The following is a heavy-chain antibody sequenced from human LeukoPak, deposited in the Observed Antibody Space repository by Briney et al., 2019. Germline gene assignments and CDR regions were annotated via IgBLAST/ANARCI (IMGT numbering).Heavy chain of an antibody. Sequence: SETLSLTCTVSGGSIGTYYRSWVRQSPGTGLEWIGYIYVTGTRYNPYLQSRVTISVDRSRNQFFLKMTSVTAADTAVYYCARHIGGGIEYMDVWGRGTKVTVSS. J-gene: IGHJ6*03. CDR2: IYVTGT. CDR1: GGSIGTYY. D-gene: IGHD3-16*02. CDR3: ARHIGGGIEYMDV. V-gene: IGHV4-59*08.